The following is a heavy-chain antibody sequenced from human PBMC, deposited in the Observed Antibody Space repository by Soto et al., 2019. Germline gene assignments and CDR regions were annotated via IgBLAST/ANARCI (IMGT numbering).Heavy chain of an antibody. J-gene: IGHJ4*02. CDR3: ARATLNYYDSSGSPGPLFDY. D-gene: IGHD3-22*01. CDR2: IYYSGST. V-gene: IGHV4-31*03. Sequence: SETLSLTCTVSGGSISSGGYYWSWIRQHPGKGLEWIGYIYYSGSTYYNPSLKSRVTISVDTSKNQFSLKLSSVTAADTAVYYCARATLNYYDSSGSPGPLFDYWGQGTLVTVSS. CDR1: GGSISSGGYY.